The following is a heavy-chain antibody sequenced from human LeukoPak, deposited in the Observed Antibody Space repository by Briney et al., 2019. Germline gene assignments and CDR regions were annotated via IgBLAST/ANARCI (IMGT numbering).Heavy chain of an antibody. CDR1: GFTFSSYG. CDR3: ARSNSGYASFDY. CDR2: ISGSGGNT. Sequence: GGSLRLSCAASGFTFSSYGMSWVRQAPGKGLEWVSAISGSGGNTYYADSVKGRFTISRDNSKNTLYLQMNSLRAEDTAVYYCARSNSGYASFDYWGQGTLVTVSS. D-gene: IGHD5-12*01. J-gene: IGHJ4*02. V-gene: IGHV3-23*01.